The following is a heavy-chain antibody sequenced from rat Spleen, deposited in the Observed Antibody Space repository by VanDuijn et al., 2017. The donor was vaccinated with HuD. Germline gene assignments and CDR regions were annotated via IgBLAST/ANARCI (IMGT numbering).Heavy chain of an antibody. CDR2: ITNGGGRL. V-gene: IGHV5-31*01. J-gene: IGHJ3*01. Sequence: EVQLVESGGGLVQPGRSLKLSCVASGFIFKDYWMTWIRQAPGKGLEWVASITNGGGRLYYSDSVKGRFNISRENAKSTLYLQMNSLRSEDTATYYCTARFDWFAYWGQGTLLTVSS. CDR1: GFIFKDYW. CDR3: TARFDWFAY.